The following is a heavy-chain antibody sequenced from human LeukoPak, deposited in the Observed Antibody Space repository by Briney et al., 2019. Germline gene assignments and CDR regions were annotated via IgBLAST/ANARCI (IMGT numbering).Heavy chain of an antibody. D-gene: IGHD2-15*01. CDR2: IWYDGSNK. CDR3: ARDQAVVVLAGWFDP. Sequence: GGSLRLSCAASGFTFSNYGMHWVRQAPGKGLEWVAVIWYDGSNKYYADSVKGRFTISRDNSKNTLYLQMNSLRAEDTAVYYCARDQAVVVLAGWFDPCGQRTLVTVSS. V-gene: IGHV3-33*01. J-gene: IGHJ5*02. CDR1: GFTFSNYG.